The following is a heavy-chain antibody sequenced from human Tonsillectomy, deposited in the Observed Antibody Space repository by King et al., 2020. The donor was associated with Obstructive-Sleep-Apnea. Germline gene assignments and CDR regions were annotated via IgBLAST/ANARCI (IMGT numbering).Heavy chain of an antibody. CDR1: GGSISSGDYY. D-gene: IGHD3-9*01. V-gene: IGHV4-30-4*01. CDR2: IHYSGGT. J-gene: IGHJ5*02. Sequence: QLQESGPGLVKPSQTLSLTCTVSGGSISSGDYYWSWIRQPPGKGLEWIGYIHYSGGTYYNPSLKSRVTISVDTSKNQFSLRLSSVTAADTAVYYCARESYYYDILTGYSGTNWFDPWGQGTLVTVSS. CDR3: ARESYYYDILTGYSGTNWFDP.